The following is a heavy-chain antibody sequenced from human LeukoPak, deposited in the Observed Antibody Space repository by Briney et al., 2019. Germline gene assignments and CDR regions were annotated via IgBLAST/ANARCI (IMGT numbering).Heavy chain of an antibody. CDR2: IYYSGYT. CDR3: ARERDLLYYYYMDV. D-gene: IGHD1-26*01. Sequence: SETLSLTCTVSGGSISSYYWSWIRQPPGKGLEWIGYIYYSGYTNYNPSLKSRVTISVDTSKNQFSLKLSSVTAADTAVYYCARERDLLYYYYMDVWGKGTTVTVSS. V-gene: IGHV4-59*12. CDR1: GGSISSYY. J-gene: IGHJ6*03.